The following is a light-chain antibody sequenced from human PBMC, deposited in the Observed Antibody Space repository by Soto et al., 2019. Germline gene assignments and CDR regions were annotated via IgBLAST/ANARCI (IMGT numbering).Light chain of an antibody. CDR1: QSVSTY. V-gene: IGKV3-20*01. J-gene: IGKJ1*01. Sequence: EIVLTQSPGTLSLSPGERATLSCRASQSVSTYLAWYQQKTGQAPRLLIYGTSSKATGIPDRFSGSGSGTDFTLTISRLEPEDFAVYYCQQYGSSRTFGQGTKVEIK. CDR3: QQYGSSRT. CDR2: GTS.